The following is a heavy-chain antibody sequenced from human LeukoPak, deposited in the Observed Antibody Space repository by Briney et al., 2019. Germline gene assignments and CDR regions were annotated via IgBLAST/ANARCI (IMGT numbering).Heavy chain of an antibody. Sequence: SVKGRFTISRDNSKNTLFLQMNSLRPEDTAVYYCATQQEDLVLAYWSQGTLVTVSS. D-gene: IGHD6-13*01. CDR3: ATQQEDLVLAY. V-gene: IGHV3-30*03. J-gene: IGHJ4*02.